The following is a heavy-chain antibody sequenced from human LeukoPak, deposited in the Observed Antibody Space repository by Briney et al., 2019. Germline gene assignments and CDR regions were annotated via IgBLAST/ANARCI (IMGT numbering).Heavy chain of an antibody. CDR3: ASGFLSGRGVVGY. CDR2: INLDGSSA. Sequence: GGSLRLSCAASGFTFSNYWMHWVRQAPGKGLVWVSRINLDGSSATYADSVKGRFTISRDNAKNTLYLQMNSLSAEDTAVYYCASGFLSGRGVVGYWGRGTLVTVSS. J-gene: IGHJ4*02. D-gene: IGHD3-10*01. CDR1: GFTFSNYW. V-gene: IGHV3-74*01.